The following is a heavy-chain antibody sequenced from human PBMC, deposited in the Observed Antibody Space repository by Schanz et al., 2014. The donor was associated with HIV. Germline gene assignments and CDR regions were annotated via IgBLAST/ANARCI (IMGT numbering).Heavy chain of an antibody. D-gene: IGHD2-21*02. J-gene: IGHJ6*02. CDR2: IKQDGSEK. Sequence: EVQLVESGGGLVQPGRSLRLSCAASGFTFDDYAMHWVRQAPGKGLEWVANIKQDGSEKYYVDSVKGRFTISRDNAKNSLYLQMNSLRAEDTAVYYCATLPTYYGMDVWGQGTTVTVSS. CDR3: ATLPTYYGMDV. V-gene: IGHV3-7*01. CDR1: GFTFDDYA.